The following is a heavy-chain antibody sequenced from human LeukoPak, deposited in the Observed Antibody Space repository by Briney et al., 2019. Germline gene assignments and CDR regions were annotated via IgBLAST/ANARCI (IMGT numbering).Heavy chain of an antibody. D-gene: IGHD2-15*01. Sequence: SETLSLTCTVSGGSITSYYWSWIRQPPGKGLEWIGYIYYSGSTNCNPSLKSRVTISVDTSKNQFSLKLSSVTAADTAVYYCANTLPHHWYFGLWGRGTLVTVSS. CDR1: GGSITSYY. V-gene: IGHV4-59*08. CDR3: ANTLPHHWYFGL. CDR2: IYYSGST. J-gene: IGHJ2*01.